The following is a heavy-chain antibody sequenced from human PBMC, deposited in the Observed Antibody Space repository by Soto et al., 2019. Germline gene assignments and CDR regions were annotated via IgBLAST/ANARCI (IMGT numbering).Heavy chain of an antibody. CDR1: GYSFTSYY. D-gene: IGHD3-22*01. CDR2: INPSGGST. CDR3: ARGYEIGNYYYTSDYYYGMDV. J-gene: IGHJ6*02. Sequence: ASVKVSCKASGYSFTSYYMHWVRQAPGQGLEWMGIINPSGGSTIYAQKFQGRVTMTRDTSTSTVYMELSSLRSEDTAVYYCARGYEIGNYYYTSDYYYGMDVWGQGTTVTVYS. V-gene: IGHV1-46*01.